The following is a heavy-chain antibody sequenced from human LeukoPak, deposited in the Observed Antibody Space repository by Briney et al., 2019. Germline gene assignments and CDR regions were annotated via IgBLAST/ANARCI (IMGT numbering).Heavy chain of an antibody. CDR1: GFTFSSYG. CDR2: IRYDGSNK. J-gene: IGHJ3*02. V-gene: IGHV3-30*02. D-gene: IGHD3-16*01. Sequence: GGSLRLSCAASGFTFSSYGMHWVRQAPGKGLEWVAFIRYDGSNKYYADSVKGRFTISRDNSKNTLYLQMNSLRAEDTAVYYCAKDRGSVKLGAFDIWGQGTMVTVSS. CDR3: AKDRGSVKLGAFDI.